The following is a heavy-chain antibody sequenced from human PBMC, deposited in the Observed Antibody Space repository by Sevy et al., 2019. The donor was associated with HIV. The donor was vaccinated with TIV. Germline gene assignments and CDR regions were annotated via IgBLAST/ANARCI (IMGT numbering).Heavy chain of an antibody. V-gene: IGHV4-59*08. CDR3: ARPNDFDI. CDR2: VYYTGGT. Sequence: SETLSLTCTVSGGSINSDHWNWIRQPPGKGLEWIGYVYYTGGTNYNPSLKNRVTISVDRTKNQFSLKLTSVTAADTGVYYCARPNDFDIWGQGTMVTVSS. J-gene: IGHJ3*02. CDR1: GGSINSDH.